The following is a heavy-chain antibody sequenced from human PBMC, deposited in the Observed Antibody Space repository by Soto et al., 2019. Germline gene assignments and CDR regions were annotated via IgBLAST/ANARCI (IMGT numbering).Heavy chain of an antibody. J-gene: IGHJ3*02. CDR1: GFTFSTYA. Sequence: GGSLRLSCAASGFTFSTYAMSWVRQAPGKGLEWVSSISSSSSYIYYADSVKGRFTISRDNAKNSLYLQMNSLRAEDTAVYYCAREVGRYYDILTGLDAFDIWGQGTMVTVSS. V-gene: IGHV3-21*01. CDR3: AREVGRYYDILTGLDAFDI. D-gene: IGHD3-9*01. CDR2: ISSSSSYI.